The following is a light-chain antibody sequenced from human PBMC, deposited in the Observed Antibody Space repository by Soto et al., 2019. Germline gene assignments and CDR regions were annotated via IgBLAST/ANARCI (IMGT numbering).Light chain of an antibody. CDR2: SAS. V-gene: IGKV3-15*01. Sequence: DIVITHSPGRLSVSLWVRATLSFMASQSISDTLAWYQQKPGQAPRLLIYSASRGATGFPARFSGSGSGTDFTLTISSLQSEDFAVYYCQQYNNWPWKCGKGNKVDIK. CDR3: QQYNNWPWK. CDR1: QSISDT. J-gene: IGKJ1*01.